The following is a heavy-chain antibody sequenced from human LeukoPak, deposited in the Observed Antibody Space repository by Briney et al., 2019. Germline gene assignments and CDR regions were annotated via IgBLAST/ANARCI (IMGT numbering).Heavy chain of an antibody. CDR2: IRYDGSNK. CDR1: GFTFSSYG. Sequence: GGSLRLSCAASGFTFSSYGMHWVRQAPGKGLEWVAFIRYDGSNKYYADSVKGRFTISRDNPKNTLYLQMNSLRAEGTAVYYCAKDLAVVGSGSPGYWGQGTLVTVSS. D-gene: IGHD3-10*01. J-gene: IGHJ4*02. V-gene: IGHV3-30*02. CDR3: AKDLAVVGSGSPGY.